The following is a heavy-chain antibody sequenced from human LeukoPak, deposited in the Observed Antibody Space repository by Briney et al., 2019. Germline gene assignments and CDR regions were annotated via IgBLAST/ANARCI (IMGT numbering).Heavy chain of an antibody. Sequence: PSETLSLTCTVSGGSISSYYWSWIRQPPGEGLEWMGHIYYSGSTNYNPSLESRVTISVDTSKNQLSLKLSSVTAADTAVYYCAGGGSGWYYYYYGMDVWGQGTTVTVSS. CDR2: IYYSGST. D-gene: IGHD6-19*01. V-gene: IGHV4-59*08. CDR1: GGSISSYY. J-gene: IGHJ6*02. CDR3: AGGGSGWYYYYYGMDV.